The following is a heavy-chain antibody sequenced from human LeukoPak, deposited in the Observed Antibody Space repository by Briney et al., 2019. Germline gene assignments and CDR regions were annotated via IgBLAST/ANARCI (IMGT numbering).Heavy chain of an antibody. V-gene: IGHV4-34*01. D-gene: IGHD3-10*01. J-gene: IGHJ6*02. CDR1: GGSFSGYY. CDR2: INHSGST. Sequence: SETLSLTCAVYGGSFSGYYWSWIRQPPGKGLEWIGEINHSGSTNYNPSLKSRVTISVDTSKNQFSLKLSSVTAADTAVYYCARGWFGPRGMDVWGQGTTVTVSS. CDR3: ARGWFGPRGMDV.